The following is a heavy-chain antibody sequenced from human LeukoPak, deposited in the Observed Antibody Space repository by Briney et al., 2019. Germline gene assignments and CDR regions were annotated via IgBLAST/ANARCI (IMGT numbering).Heavy chain of an antibody. CDR1: GGSISSHI. J-gene: IGHJ6*03. D-gene: IGHD4-11*01. CDR2: VYYSGST. CDR3: ARGVLTTVSYYMDV. V-gene: IGHV4-59*11. Sequence: SETLSLTCTVSGGSISSHIWSWIRQPPGKGLEWIGYVYYSGSTNYNPSLKSRVTISIDTSKSQFSLKLSSVTAADTAVFYCARGVLTTVSYYMDVWGKGTTVTVSS.